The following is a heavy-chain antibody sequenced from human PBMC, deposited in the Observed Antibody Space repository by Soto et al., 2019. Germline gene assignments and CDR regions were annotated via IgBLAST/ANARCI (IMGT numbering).Heavy chain of an antibody. CDR1: GFTFSKYG. CDR2: ILFDGSTK. CDR3: ARDRITMVRGARSHNYGMDV. Sequence: GGSLRLSCEASGFTFSKYGMNWVRQAPGKGLDWVAVILFDGSTKYYADSVKGRFTISRDNSQKTLYLQMNNVRAEDTAVYYCARDRITMVRGARSHNYGMDVWGQGTTVTVSS. D-gene: IGHD3-10*01. J-gene: IGHJ6*01. V-gene: IGHV3-33*01.